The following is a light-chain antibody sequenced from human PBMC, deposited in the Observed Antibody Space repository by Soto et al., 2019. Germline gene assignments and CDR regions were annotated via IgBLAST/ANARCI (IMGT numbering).Light chain of an antibody. J-gene: IGKJ2*01. CDR1: QSVSSSS. CDR3: QQDDSSPYT. Sequence: IVLTQSPDTLSLFPGERATLSCRASQSVSSSSLAWYQQKPGQAPRLLIYGASSRATGIPDRFSGSGSGTDFTLTIRRLEPADFAVYYCQQDDSSPYTFGQGTKLEIK. CDR2: GAS. V-gene: IGKV3-20*01.